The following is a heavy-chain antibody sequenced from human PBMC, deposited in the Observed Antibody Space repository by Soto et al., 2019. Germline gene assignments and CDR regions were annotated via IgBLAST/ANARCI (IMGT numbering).Heavy chain of an antibody. Sequence: EVQLVESGGGLVQPGGSLRLSCAVSGFTSRIYWMSWVRQAPGKGLEWVANIKQDGSEKYYVDSVKGRFTISRDNAKNSLYLQRNSLRAEDTAVYYCATPFKGRFDYWGQGTLVTVSS. CDR1: GFTSRIYW. CDR2: IKQDGSEK. CDR3: ATPFKGRFDY. D-gene: IGHD3-3*02. V-gene: IGHV3-7*05. J-gene: IGHJ4*02.